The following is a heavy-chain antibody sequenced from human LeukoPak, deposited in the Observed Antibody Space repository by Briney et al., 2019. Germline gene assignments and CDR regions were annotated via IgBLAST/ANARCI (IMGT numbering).Heavy chain of an antibody. CDR2: IWSDGTNT. J-gene: IGHJ4*02. CDR3: AKDAQRGFDYSNSLEY. Sequence: PGGSMRLSCAASGFTFSHFGFHWVRQAPGKGLEWVAVIWSDGTNTYYGDSVKGRFIIQRDDSQKTVYLQMNRLRAEDTAIYYCAKDAQRGFDYSNSLEYWGQGSLVTVSS. CDR1: GFTFSHFG. D-gene: IGHD4-11*01. V-gene: IGHV3-33*06.